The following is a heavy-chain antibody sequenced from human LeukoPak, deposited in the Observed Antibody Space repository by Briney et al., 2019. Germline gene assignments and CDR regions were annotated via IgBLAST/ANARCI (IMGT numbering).Heavy chain of an antibody. Sequence: GSLRLSCTASGFTFTDYYMTWIRQAPGKGLEWLSYISTSGDTVSYADSVKGRFTISRDNAKNTLYLQIASLRAEDTAIYFCARDRQFKLHDPWGQGTLVTVSS. D-gene: IGHD5-24*01. CDR2: ISTSGDTV. J-gene: IGHJ5*02. CDR3: ARDRQFKLHDP. V-gene: IGHV3-11*01. CDR1: GFTFTDYY.